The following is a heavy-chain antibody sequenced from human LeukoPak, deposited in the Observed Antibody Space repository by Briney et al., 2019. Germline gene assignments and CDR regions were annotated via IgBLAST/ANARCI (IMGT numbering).Heavy chain of an antibody. CDR3: ASLYGGNWYYYYYMDV. J-gene: IGHJ6*03. CDR2: INHSGST. CDR1: GGSFSGYY. Sequence: SETLSLTYAVYGGSFSGYYWSWIRQPPGKGLEWIGEINHSGSTNYNPSLKSRVTISVDTSKNQFSLKLSSVTAADTAVYYCASLYGGNWYYYYYMDVWGKGTTVTISS. D-gene: IGHD4-23*01. V-gene: IGHV4-34*01.